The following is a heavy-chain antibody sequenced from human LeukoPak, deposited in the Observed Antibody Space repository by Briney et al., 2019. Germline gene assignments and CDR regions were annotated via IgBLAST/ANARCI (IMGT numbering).Heavy chain of an antibody. V-gene: IGHV1-18*01. J-gene: IGHJ3*02. CDR1: GYDFSRYD. CDR3: ARERYYYDSSGYSARAFDI. CDR2: ISAYNGNT. Sequence: ASVKVSCKASGYDFSRYDISWVRQAPGQGLEWMGWISAYNGNTNYAQKLQGRVTMTTDTSTSTAYMELRSLRSDDTAVYYCARERYYYDSSGYSARAFDIWGQGTMVTVSS. D-gene: IGHD3-22*01.